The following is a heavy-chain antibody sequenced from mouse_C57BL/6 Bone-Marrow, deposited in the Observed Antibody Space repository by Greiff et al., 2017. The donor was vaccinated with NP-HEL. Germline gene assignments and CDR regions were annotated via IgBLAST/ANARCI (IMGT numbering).Heavy chain of an antibody. CDR3: AREGDYCGSSYPWYFDV. D-gene: IGHD1-1*01. CDR2: IDPSDSYT. V-gene: IGHV1-50*01. Sequence: QVQLQQPGAELVKPGASVKLSCTASGFTFTSYWMPWVKQRPGQGLEWIGEIDPSDSYTNYNQKFKGKATFSVDTSSSTAYMQHSSLTSEDTAVYYCAREGDYCGSSYPWYFDVWGTGTTVTVSS. CDR1: GFTFTSYW. J-gene: IGHJ1*03.